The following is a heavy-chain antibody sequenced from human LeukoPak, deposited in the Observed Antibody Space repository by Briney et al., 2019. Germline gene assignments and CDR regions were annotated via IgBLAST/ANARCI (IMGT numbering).Heavy chain of an antibody. J-gene: IGHJ4*02. CDR2: IRSDGSNK. V-gene: IGHV3-30*02. CDR3: AKEGLWFGEFDFDY. CDR1: GFTFSGSA. D-gene: IGHD3-10*01. Sequence: GGSLRLSCAASGFTFSGSAMHWVRQAPGKGLEWVAFIRSDGSNKYYADSVKGRFTISRDNSKNTLYLQMNSLGAEDTAVYYCAKEGLWFGEFDFDYWGQGTLVTVSS.